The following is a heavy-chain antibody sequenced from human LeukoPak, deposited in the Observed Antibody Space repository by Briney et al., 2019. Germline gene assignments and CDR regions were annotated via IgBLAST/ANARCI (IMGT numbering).Heavy chain of an antibody. V-gene: IGHV1-2*02. J-gene: IGHJ6*03. Sequence: EASVKVSCKASGYTFTGYYMHWVRQAPGQGLEWMGWINPNSGGTNYAQKFQGRGTMTRDTSISTAYMELSRLRSDDTAVYYCARGSDSSSSYYYYYMDVWGKGTTVTVSS. CDR1: GYTFTGYY. CDR2: INPNSGGT. CDR3: ARGSDSSSSYYYYYMDV. D-gene: IGHD6-6*01.